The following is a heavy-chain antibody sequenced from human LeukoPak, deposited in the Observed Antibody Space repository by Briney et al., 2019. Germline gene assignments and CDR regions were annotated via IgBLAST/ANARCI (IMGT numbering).Heavy chain of an antibody. CDR3: ARGVRIAVAGNIDY. CDR2: ISYDGSNK. CDR1: GFTFRSYA. D-gene: IGHD6-19*01. J-gene: IGHJ4*02. Sequence: QAGGSLRLSCAASGFTFRSYAMHWVRQAPGKGLEWEAAISYDGSNKNYADPVKGRFTISRDNSKNTLYLQMNSLRAEDTAVYYCARGVRIAVAGNIDYWGQGTLVTVSS. V-gene: IGHV3-30*04.